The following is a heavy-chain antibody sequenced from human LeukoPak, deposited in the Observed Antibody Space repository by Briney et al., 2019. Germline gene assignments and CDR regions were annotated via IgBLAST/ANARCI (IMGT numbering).Heavy chain of an antibody. Sequence: SETLSLTCTVSNDSIKDYYWNWIRQPPGKGLEWIGFISNSGSTNYNPSLKRRVTISIDTSKRQFSLKLSSVTAADTAVYYCARYEVGSSWAQAFDMWGQGTMVTVSS. J-gene: IGHJ3*02. CDR3: ARYEVGSSWAQAFDM. V-gene: IGHV4-59*01. D-gene: IGHD6-13*01. CDR2: ISNSGST. CDR1: NDSIKDYY.